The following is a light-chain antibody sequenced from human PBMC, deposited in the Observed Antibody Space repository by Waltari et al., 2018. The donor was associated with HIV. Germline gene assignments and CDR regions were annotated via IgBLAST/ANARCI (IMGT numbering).Light chain of an antibody. CDR1: SSDVGGYNY. V-gene: IGLV2-14*03. Sequence: QPASVSGSPGQSITISCSGTSSDVGGYNYVSWYQQHPGKAPKLMIYDVNNRPSGVSNRFSGSKSGNTASLTISGLQAEDESDYYCSSYTSSTTWVFGGGTKLTVL. J-gene: IGLJ3*02. CDR2: DVN. CDR3: SSYTSSTTWV.